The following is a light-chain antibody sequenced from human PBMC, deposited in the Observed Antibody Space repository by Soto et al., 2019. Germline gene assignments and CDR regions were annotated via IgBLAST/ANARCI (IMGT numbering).Light chain of an antibody. CDR2: DAS. J-gene: IGKJ4*01. Sequence: EIVLTQSPATLSLSPGERATLSCRASQSVSSYLAWYQQKPGQTPRLLIYDASNRATGIPARFSGSGSGTDFTLTISSLEPEDFAVYYCQQRSSWRPLTFGGGTKVEI. CDR3: QQRSSWRPLT. CDR1: QSVSSY. V-gene: IGKV3-11*01.